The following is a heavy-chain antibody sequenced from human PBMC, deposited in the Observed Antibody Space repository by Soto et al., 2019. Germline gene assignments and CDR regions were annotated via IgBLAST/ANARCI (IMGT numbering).Heavy chain of an antibody. CDR3: ARGITSDTGLPFDY. CDR2: INPNSGGT. D-gene: IGHD5-18*01. J-gene: IGHJ4*02. CDR1: GYTFTGYY. Sequence: ASVKVSCKASGYTFTGYYMHWVRQAPGQGLEWMGWINPNSGGTNYAQKFQGWVTMTRDTSISTAYMELSRLRSDDTAVYYCARGITSDTGLPFDYWGQGTLVTVSS. V-gene: IGHV1-2*04.